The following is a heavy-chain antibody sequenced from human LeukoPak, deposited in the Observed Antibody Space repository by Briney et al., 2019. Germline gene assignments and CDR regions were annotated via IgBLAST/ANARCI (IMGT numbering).Heavy chain of an antibody. D-gene: IGHD1-14*01. CDR3: TRGGGTSDY. Sequence: PGGSLRLSCAASTFTFSSYAMSWVRQAPGKGLEWVSGISDSGGSTYYADSVKGRFTISRDNSKNTVYMQMNSLRAEDTAVYYCTRGGGTSDYWGQGTLVTVSS. CDR1: TFTFSSYA. CDR2: ISDSGGST. J-gene: IGHJ4*02. V-gene: IGHV3-23*01.